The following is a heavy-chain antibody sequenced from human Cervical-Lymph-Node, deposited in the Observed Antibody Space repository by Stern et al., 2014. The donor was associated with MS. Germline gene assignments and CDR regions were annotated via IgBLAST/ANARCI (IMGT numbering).Heavy chain of an antibody. J-gene: IGHJ4*02. CDR2: IYYSGST. CDR1: GGSISSGGYY. Sequence: VQLVESGPGLVKPSQTLSLTCTVSGGSISSGGYYWSWIRQQPGKGLEWIGYIYYSGSTYYNPSLKSRVTISVDTSKNQFSLKLSSVTAADTAVYYCATQNSSGWYDYFDYWGQGTLVTVSS. D-gene: IGHD6-19*01. V-gene: IGHV4-31*03. CDR3: ATQNSSGWYDYFDY.